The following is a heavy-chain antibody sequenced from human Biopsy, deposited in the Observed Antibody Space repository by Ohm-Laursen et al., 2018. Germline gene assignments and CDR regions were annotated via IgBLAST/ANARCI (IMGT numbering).Heavy chain of an antibody. CDR3: ARATNSTGWPYYYFYGMDV. CDR2: IYYSGST. Sequence: TLSLTWTVSGGSISSDYWSWIRQTPGKGLEWIWYIYYSGSTNYNPSLKSRVTISVDTSKNQFSLRLNSVTAADTAVYYCARATNSTGWPYYYFYGMDVWGQGTTVTVSS. D-gene: IGHD2/OR15-2a*01. J-gene: IGHJ6*02. CDR1: GGSISSDY. V-gene: IGHV4-59*01.